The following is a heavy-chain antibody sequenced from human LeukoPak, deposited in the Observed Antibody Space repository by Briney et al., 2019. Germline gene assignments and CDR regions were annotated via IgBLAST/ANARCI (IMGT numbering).Heavy chain of an antibody. J-gene: IGHJ4*02. CDR2: IYNSGNT. CDR1: GGSISSYY. CDR3: ARDSIGITAAGTN. D-gene: IGHD6-13*01. V-gene: IGHV4-4*08. Sequence: SETLSLTCTVSGGSISSYYWSWIRQPPGKGLEWIGYIYNSGNTNYNPSLKSRVTISIDTSKNQFSLKLSSVTAADTAVYYCARDSIGITAAGTNWGQGTLVTVSS.